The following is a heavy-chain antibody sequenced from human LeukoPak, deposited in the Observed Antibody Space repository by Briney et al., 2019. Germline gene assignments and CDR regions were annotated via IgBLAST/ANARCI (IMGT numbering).Heavy chain of an antibody. CDR1: GYSFTSYW. CDR3: ARQHYDFWSGYYYYYGMDV. CDR2: IYPGDSDT. V-gene: IGHV5-51*01. D-gene: IGHD3-3*01. J-gene: IGHJ6*02. Sequence: GESLKISCKGSGYSFTSYWIGWVRQMPGKGLEWMGIIYPGDSDTRYSPSFQGQVTISADKSISTAYLQWSSLKASDTAMYYCARQHYDFWSGYYYYYGMDVWGQGTTVTVSS.